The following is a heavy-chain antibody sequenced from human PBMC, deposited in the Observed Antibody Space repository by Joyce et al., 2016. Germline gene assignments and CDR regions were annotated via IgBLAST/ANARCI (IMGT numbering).Heavy chain of an antibody. D-gene: IGHD2-8*01. CDR3: ARSSYTNDIFDY. CDR2: LSSSSSYI. Sequence: EVQLVESGGGLVKPGGSLRLSCAASGFTFSSYSMSWVRQAPGKVLEWVSSLSSSSSYIKYTDSVKGRFTISRDNAKNSLYLQMNSLRVEDTAVYYCARSSYTNDIFDYWGQGTLVTVSS. CDR1: GFTFSSYS. J-gene: IGHJ4*02. V-gene: IGHV3-21*01.